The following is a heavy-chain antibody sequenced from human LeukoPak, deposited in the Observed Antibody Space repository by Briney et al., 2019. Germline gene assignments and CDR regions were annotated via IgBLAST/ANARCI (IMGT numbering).Heavy chain of an antibody. CDR2: ISYDGSNK. V-gene: IGHV3-30*18. D-gene: IGHD3-10*01. CDR3: AKGSGSYYDY. Sequence: PGGSLRLSCAASGFTFSSYGMHWVRQAPGKGLEWVAVISYDGSNKYYADSVKGRFTISRDNSKNTLYLQMNSLRAEDTAEYYCAKGSGSYYDYWGQGTLVTVSS. J-gene: IGHJ4*02. CDR1: GFTFSSYG.